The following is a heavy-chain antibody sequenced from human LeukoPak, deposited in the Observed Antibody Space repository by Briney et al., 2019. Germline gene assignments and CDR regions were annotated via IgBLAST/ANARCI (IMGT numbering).Heavy chain of an antibody. CDR2: IKGNGATT. D-gene: IGHD3-3*01. Sequence: GGSLRLSCEASGFTFSNYYMSWIRQAPGKGLEWVSHIKGNGATTYYADSVRGRFTISRDNSKNTLYLQMNSLRAEDTAVYYCAKFYYDFWSGYTPFDYWGQGTLVTVSS. V-gene: IGHV3-11*04. CDR3: AKFYYDFWSGYTPFDY. CDR1: GFTFSNYY. J-gene: IGHJ4*02.